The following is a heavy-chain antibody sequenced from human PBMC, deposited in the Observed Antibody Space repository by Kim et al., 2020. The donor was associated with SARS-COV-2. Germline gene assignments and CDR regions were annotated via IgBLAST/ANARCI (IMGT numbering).Heavy chain of an antibody. J-gene: IGHJ6*02. D-gene: IGHD6-19*01. CDR3: ARDFLPFGSSGWYRSDYYYGMDV. CDR1: GFTFSSYS. V-gene: IGHV3-21*01. Sequence: GGSPRLSCAASGFTFSSYSMNWVRQAPGKGLEWVSSISSSSSYIYYADSVKGRFTISRDNAKNSLYLQMNSLRAEDTAVYYCARDFLPFGSSGWYRSDYYYGMDVWGQGTTVTVSS. CDR2: ISSSSSYI.